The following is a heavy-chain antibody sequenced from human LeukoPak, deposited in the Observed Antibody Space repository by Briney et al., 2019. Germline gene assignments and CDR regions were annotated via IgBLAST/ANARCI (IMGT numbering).Heavy chain of an antibody. D-gene: IGHD3-22*01. J-gene: IGHJ5*02. CDR3: ARHGLFYYDSSGPLDWFDP. V-gene: IGHV4-61*08. Sequence: SETLSLTCTVSGGSISSGGYYWSWIRQHPGKGLEWIGYIYYSGSTNYNPSLKSRVTISVDTSKNQFSLKLSSVTAADTAVYYCARHGLFYYDSSGPLDWFDPWGQGTLVTVSS. CDR1: GGSISSGGYY. CDR2: IYYSGST.